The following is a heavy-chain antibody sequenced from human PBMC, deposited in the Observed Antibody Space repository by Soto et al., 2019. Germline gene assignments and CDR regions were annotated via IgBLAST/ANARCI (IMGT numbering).Heavy chain of an antibody. V-gene: IGHV3-30*18. D-gene: IGHD3-22*01. Sequence: QVQLVESGGGVVQPGRSLRLSCAASGFTFSSYGMHWVRQAPGKGLEWVAVISYDGSNKYYADSVKGRFTISRDNSKHTLYLQMNRLRAEDTAVYYCAKGAHYYDSSGYTAEYFQHWGQGTLVTVSS. CDR1: GFTFSSYG. CDR3: AKGAHYYDSSGYTAEYFQH. J-gene: IGHJ1*01. CDR2: ISYDGSNK.